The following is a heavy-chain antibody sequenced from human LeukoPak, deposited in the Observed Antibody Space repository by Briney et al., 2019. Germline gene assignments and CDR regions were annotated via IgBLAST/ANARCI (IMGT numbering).Heavy chain of an antibody. J-gene: IGHJ4*02. CDR2: VTSKTDGGTP. D-gene: IGHD7-27*01. CDR1: GFTFSNAW. CDR3: TTGNWGSFSY. V-gene: IGHV3-15*01. Sequence: GGSLRLSCAASGFTFSNAWMNWVRQAPGKGLEWIGRVTSKTDGGTPLYPAPVKGRFTISRDDSKTTLYLQMNSLQTEDTAVYYCTTGNWGSFSYWGQGTLVTVSS.